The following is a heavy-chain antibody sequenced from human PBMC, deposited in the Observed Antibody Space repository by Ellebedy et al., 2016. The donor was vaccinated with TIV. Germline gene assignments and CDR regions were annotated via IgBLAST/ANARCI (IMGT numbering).Heavy chain of an antibody. CDR1: GGSISSHY. V-gene: IGHV4-59*11. Sequence: SETLSLXXTVSGGSISSHYWTWIRQPPGKGLEWIGYAHYRGSFNYNPSLKSRVTVSVDTAKNQFSLKLTSVTAADTAVYYCAGDRMYYYDSSGSYQYHGMDVWGQGTTVTVSS. CDR3: AGDRMYYYDSSGSYQYHGMDV. J-gene: IGHJ6*02. D-gene: IGHD3-22*01. CDR2: AHYRGSF.